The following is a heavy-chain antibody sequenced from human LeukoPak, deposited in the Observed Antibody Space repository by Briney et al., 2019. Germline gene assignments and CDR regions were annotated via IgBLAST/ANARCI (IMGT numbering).Heavy chain of an antibody. D-gene: IGHD6-13*01. Sequence: GGSLRLSCEASGFTFSSYSMNWVRQAPGKGLEWVSYISSSSSTIYYADSVKGRFTISRDNAKNSLYLQMNSLRAEDTAVYYCARVTGYMTEDYFDYWGQGTLITVSS. V-gene: IGHV3-48*01. CDR1: GFTFSSYS. J-gene: IGHJ4*02. CDR3: ARVTGYMTEDYFDY. CDR2: ISSSSSTI.